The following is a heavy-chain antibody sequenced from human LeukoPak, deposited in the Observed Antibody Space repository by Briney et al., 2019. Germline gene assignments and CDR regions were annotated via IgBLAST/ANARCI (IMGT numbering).Heavy chain of an antibody. J-gene: IGHJ4*02. CDR3: ATSYGSGSWDY. CDR1: GYTLTELS. V-gene: IGHV1-24*01. D-gene: IGHD3-10*01. CDR2: FDPEDGET. Sequence: ASVKVSCRVSGYTLTELSMHWVRQAPGKGLEWMGGFDPEDGETIYAQKFQGRVTMTEGTSTDTAYMELSSLRSEDTAVYYCATSYGSGSWDYWGQGTLVTVSS.